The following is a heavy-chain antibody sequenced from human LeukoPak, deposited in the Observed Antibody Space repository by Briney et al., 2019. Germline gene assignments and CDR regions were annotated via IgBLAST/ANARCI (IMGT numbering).Heavy chain of an antibody. CDR1: GFTFSSYS. D-gene: IGHD3-9*01. V-gene: IGHV3-21*01. CDR2: ISSSSSYI. Sequence: GGSLRLSCAASGFTFSSYSMNWVRQAPGKGLEWVSSISSSSSYIYYADSVKGRFTISRDNAKNSLYLQMNSLRAEDTAVYYCARDGRLHYDILTGYYMGPFDYWGQGTLVTVSS. J-gene: IGHJ4*02. CDR3: ARDGRLHYDILTGYYMGPFDY.